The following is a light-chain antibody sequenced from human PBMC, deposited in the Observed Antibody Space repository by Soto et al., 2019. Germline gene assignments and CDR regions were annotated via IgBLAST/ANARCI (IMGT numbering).Light chain of an antibody. J-gene: IGKJ5*01. CDR1: HSVNSY. CDR2: GSS. CDR3: QQRSNWTLT. V-gene: IGKV3-11*01. Sequence: EIVLTQSPATLSLSPGEIATLSCRASHSVNSYLAWYQQKPGQAPRLLIYGSSSRATGIPDRFSGSGSWKDFTLTISSLEPEDFEVYYCQQRSNWTLTCGQGTRLEI.